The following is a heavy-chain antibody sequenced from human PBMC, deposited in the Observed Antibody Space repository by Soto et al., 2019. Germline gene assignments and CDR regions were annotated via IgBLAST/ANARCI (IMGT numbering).Heavy chain of an antibody. CDR1: GFTFNTYW. CDR2: IRQDGSET. CDR3: ARGDFYDSSGSFADAFDV. Sequence: EVQLVESGGGLVQPGGSLRLSCAASGFTFNTYWMSWVRQAPGKGLEWVANIRQDGSETYYVDSVKGRFTLSRDNVKNSLHLQMNSLRAEDTAVYYCARGDFYDSSGSFADAFDVWGQGTMVTVSS. V-gene: IGHV3-7*05. D-gene: IGHD3-22*01. J-gene: IGHJ3*01.